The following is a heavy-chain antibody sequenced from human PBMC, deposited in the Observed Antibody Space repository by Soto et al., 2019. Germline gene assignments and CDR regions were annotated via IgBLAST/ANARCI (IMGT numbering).Heavy chain of an antibody. J-gene: IGHJ6*02. CDR3: ARELGIGYYYGMDV. D-gene: IGHD7-27*01. CDR2: IYSGGST. Sequence: GGSLRLSCAASGFTVSSNYMSWVRQAPGKGLEWVSVIYSGGSTYYADSVKGRFTISRDNSKNTLYLQMNSLRAEDTAVYYCARELGIGYYYGMDVWGQGTTVTVSS. V-gene: IGHV3-53*01. CDR1: GFTVSSNY.